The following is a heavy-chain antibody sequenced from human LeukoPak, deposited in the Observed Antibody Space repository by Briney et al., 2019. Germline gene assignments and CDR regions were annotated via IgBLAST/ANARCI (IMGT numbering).Heavy chain of an antibody. Sequence: PGGSLRLSCAASGFTFSGSGMHWVRQAPGKGLEWVAVISYDGSNKYYADSVKGRFTISRDNSKNTLYLQMNSLRAEDTAVYYCAKDLGSPAVDYYDSGPFDYWGQGTLVTVSS. V-gene: IGHV3-30*18. CDR1: GFTFSGSG. D-gene: IGHD3-22*01. J-gene: IGHJ4*02. CDR2: ISYDGSNK. CDR3: AKDLGSPAVDYYDSGPFDY.